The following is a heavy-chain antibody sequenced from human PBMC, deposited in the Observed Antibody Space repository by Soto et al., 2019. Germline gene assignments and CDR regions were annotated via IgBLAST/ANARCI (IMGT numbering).Heavy chain of an antibody. D-gene: IGHD4-4*01. Sequence: VQLQQWGAGLLKPSETLSLTCAVYGGSFSGYHWRWFRQPPGKGLEWIGEINPSGSINYNPSLKSRVTISVDTSKNLFSLNLSSVTAADPAVYYCATFVGATTVTRGSPRDYWGQGTLVTVSS. V-gene: IGHV4-34*01. CDR1: GGSFSGYH. J-gene: IGHJ4*02. CDR3: ATFVGATTVTRGSPRDY. CDR2: INPSGSI.